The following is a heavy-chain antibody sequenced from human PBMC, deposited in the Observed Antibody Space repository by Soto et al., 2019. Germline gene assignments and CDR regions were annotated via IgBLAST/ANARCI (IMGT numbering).Heavy chain of an antibody. J-gene: IGHJ4*01. Sequence: ASMKVSCKPSGYTFTSYYIIWVRQATGQGPEWMGWMNTSTGNKDSAEKFQGRLTMTMNTFISIVYMELSSLRSEDTAVYYCATQGLKYYFAYWG. CDR1: GYTFTSYY. V-gene: IGHV1-8*01. CDR3: ATQGLKYYFAY. CDR2: MNTSTGNK.